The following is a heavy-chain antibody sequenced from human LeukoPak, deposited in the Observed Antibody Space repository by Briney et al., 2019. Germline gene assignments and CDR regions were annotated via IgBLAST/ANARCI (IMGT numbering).Heavy chain of an antibody. V-gene: IGHV4-59*12. J-gene: IGHJ6*02. CDR2: IYDSGST. D-gene: IGHD3-22*01. Sequence: PSETLSLTCAVSGGSFSGYYWSWIRQPPGKGLEWIGYIYDSGSTNYNPSLKSRVSVSLDTSTSQFSLKLSSVTAADTAVYYCAKSARYYYDSRDYYYYGMDVWGQGTTVTVSS. CDR1: GGSFSGYY. CDR3: AKSARYYYDSRDYYYYGMDV.